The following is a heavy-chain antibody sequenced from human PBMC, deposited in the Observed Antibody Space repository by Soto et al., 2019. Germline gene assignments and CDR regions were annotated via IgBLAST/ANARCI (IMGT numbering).Heavy chain of an antibody. J-gene: IGHJ4*02. CDR1: GFTFSGYA. CDR2: ISGSGGST. CDR3: VKDPYDLHPFTY. D-gene: IGHD3-3*01. Sequence: GGSLRLSCAASGFTFSGYAMSWVRQAPGKGLEWVSAISGSGGSTYYAGSVKGRFTISRDTSKNTPFLQMNSLRAEDTAVYYCVKDPYDLHPFTYWGRGTLVTVSS. V-gene: IGHV3-23*01.